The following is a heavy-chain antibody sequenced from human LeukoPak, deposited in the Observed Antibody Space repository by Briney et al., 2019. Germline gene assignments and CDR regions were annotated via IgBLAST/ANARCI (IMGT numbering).Heavy chain of an antibody. J-gene: IGHJ4*02. D-gene: IGHD3-16*01. Sequence: GGSLRLSCAASGFTFGSYWMSWVRQAPGKGLEWVANIKQDGSEKYYVDSVKGRFTISRDNAKNSLYLQMNSLRAEDTAVYYCARGLSMALFDYWGQGTLVTVSS. CDR2: IKQDGSEK. V-gene: IGHV3-7*01. CDR3: ARGLSMALFDY. CDR1: GFTFGSYW.